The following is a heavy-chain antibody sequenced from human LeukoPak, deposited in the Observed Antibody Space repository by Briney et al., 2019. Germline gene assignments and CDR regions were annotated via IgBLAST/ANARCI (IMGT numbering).Heavy chain of an antibody. CDR1: GGSISSYY. V-gene: IGHV4-59*08. D-gene: IGHD6-19*01. CDR3: ARSSGWFFYFDY. J-gene: IGHJ4*02. CDR2: IYYSGST. Sequence: PSETLSLTWTVSGGSISSYYWSWIRQPPGKGLEWIGYIYYSGSTSYNPSLKSRVTISLDTSKNQFSLKLNSVTAADTAVYYCARSSGWFFYFDYWGQGTLVTVSS.